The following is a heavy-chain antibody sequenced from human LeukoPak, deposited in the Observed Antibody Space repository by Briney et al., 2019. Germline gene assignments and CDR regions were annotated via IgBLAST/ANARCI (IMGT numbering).Heavy chain of an antibody. V-gene: IGHV3-33*01. J-gene: IGHJ4*02. CDR1: GFTFSSYG. D-gene: IGHD3-10*01. CDR2: ILSDGSKE. Sequence: GSLRLSCAVSGFTFSSYGMHWVRQAPGKGLEWVAVILSDGSKEFYTDSVKGRFTISRDNSKNTLYLQMNSLRAEDTAVYYCVKGRSGTLYYFDYWGQGTLVTVSS. CDR3: VKGRSGTLYYFDY.